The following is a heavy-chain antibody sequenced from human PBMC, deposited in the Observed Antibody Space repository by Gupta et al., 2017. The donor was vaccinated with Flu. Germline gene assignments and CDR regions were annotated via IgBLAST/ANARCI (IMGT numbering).Heavy chain of an antibody. CDR2: IIPRFGTA. D-gene: IGHD2-15*01. J-gene: IGHJ3*02. V-gene: IGHV1-69*01. CDR1: GGNFDTFD. Sequence: QEHLVQSGAEVKKPGSSVKVSCKASGGNFDTFDLSWVRQAPGQGLEWMGGIIPRFGTANYAQKFHDRLKITADQSTTTAYLELSSLKSEDTAVYYCARGYSWIVVDSHNAADIWGQGTTVIVSS. CDR3: ARGYSWIVVDSHNAADI.